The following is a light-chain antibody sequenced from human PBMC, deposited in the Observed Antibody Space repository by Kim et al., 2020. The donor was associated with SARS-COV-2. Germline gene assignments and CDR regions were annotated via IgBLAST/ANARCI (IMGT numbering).Light chain of an antibody. CDR2: GAS. V-gene: IGKV3-20*01. J-gene: IGKJ2*01. CDR1: QSVSSSY. CDR3: QQYGSSPNT. Sequence: PGETALLSCRSSQSVSSSYLAWYQQKPGHAPRLLIYGASSRATGIPDRFSGSGPGTDFTLTISRLEPEDFAVYYCQQYGSSPNTFGQGTNLEI.